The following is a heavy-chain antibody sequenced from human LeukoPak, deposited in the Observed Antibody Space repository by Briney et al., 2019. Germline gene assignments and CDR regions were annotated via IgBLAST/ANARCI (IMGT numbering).Heavy chain of an antibody. Sequence: SVKVSCKASGGTFSSYAISWVRQAPGQGLEWMGGITPIFGTANYAQKFQGRVTITADESTSTAYMELSSLRSEDTAVYYCARHEAPYYDILTGYSDAFDIWGQGTMVTVSS. V-gene: IGHV1-69*01. CDR2: ITPIFGTA. J-gene: IGHJ3*02. D-gene: IGHD3-9*01. CDR1: GGTFSSYA. CDR3: ARHEAPYYDILTGYSDAFDI.